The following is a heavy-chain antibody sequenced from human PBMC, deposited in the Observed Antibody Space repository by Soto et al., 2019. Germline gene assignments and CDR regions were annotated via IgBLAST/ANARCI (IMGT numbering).Heavy chain of an antibody. CDR2: IGGSGTGGRT. Sequence: EVHLLESGGDLVQPRGSLRLSCTASGLTFSTYAMSWVRQAPGKGLEWVSAIGGSGTGGRTYYADSVKGRFTISRDNSKNTVYLQMNSLRADDTAVYYCAKSPGGLDGYNSDYYGMDVWAQGTTVTVSS. CDR3: AKSPGGLDGYNSDYYGMDV. J-gene: IGHJ6*02. V-gene: IGHV3-23*01. CDR1: GLTFSTYA. D-gene: IGHD5-12*01.